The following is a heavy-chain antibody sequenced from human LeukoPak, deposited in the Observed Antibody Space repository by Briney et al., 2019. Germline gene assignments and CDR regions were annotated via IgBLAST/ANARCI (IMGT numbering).Heavy chain of an antibody. J-gene: IGHJ4*02. V-gene: IGHV3-21*01. CDR3: ARVRSGSLDC. CDR2: IRSSSSDI. D-gene: IGHD1-26*01. CDR1: GFTFSSYS. Sequence: PGGSLRLSCAASGFTFSSYSMNWVRQAPGKGLEWASFIRSSSSDIYYADSVKGRFTISRDNAKNSLYLQMDSLRAEDTAVYYCARVRSGSLDCWGQGTLVTVSS.